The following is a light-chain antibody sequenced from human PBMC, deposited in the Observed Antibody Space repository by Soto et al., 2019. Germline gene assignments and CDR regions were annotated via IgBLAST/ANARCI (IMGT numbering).Light chain of an antibody. Sequence: QSVLTQPPSASGTPGQRVTISCSGSSSNIGSNTVNWYQQLPGTAPKLLIYSNNQRPSGVPDRFSGSKSGTSASLAISGLQSEDEADYYCAAWDDTLNGYVLGHRTKVT. CDR2: SNN. J-gene: IGLJ1*01. V-gene: IGLV1-44*01. CDR3: AAWDDTLNGYV. CDR1: SSNIGSNT.